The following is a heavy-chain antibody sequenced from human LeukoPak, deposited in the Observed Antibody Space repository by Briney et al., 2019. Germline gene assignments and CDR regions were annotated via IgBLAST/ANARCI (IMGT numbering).Heavy chain of an antibody. Sequence: KVSCKASGYTFTSYGISWVRQAPGQGLEWMGGIIPIFGTANYAQKFQGRVTITADESTSTAYMELSSLRSEDTAVYYCASPGYCSSTSCYATYHDAFDIWGQGTMVTVSS. CDR1: GYTFTSYG. CDR2: IIPIFGTA. J-gene: IGHJ3*02. V-gene: IGHV1-69*01. CDR3: ASPGYCSSTSCYATYHDAFDI. D-gene: IGHD2-2*01.